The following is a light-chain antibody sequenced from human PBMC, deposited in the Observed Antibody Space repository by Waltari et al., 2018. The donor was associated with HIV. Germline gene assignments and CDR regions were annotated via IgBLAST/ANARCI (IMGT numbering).Light chain of an antibody. J-gene: IGLJ2*01. CDR3: TAWDDSLKGLV. CDR2: NND. V-gene: IGLV1-44*01. Sequence: QSVLTQPPSASGTPGQRVTISCSGSSSNIGRNTVTWYQQLPRTAPKLIIYNNDQRPSGCPYRVSGSKSGPSASLAISGLQSEDEADYYCTAWDDSLKGLVFAGGTKLTVL. CDR1: SSNIGRNT.